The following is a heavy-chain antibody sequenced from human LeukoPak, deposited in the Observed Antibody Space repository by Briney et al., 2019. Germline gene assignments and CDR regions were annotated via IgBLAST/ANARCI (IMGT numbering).Heavy chain of an antibody. CDR2: INEDGSEK. CDR3: ARRGRPFDI. D-gene: IGHD3-16*01. CDR1: GFTFSNYW. Sequence: GGSLRLSCAASGFTFSNYWMSWVHQAPGKGLEWVANINEDGSEKHYVDSVKGRFIISRDNAKNSLYLQMNSLRAEDTALYYCARRGRPFDIWGQGTMVTVSS. J-gene: IGHJ3*02. V-gene: IGHV3-7*04.